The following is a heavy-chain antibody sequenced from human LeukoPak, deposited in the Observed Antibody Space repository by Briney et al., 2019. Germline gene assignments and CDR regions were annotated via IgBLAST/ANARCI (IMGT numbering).Heavy chain of an antibody. CDR2: IIPIFGTA. J-gene: IGHJ6*02. CDR3: ARSDLTTVTTPYYYYYSMDV. V-gene: IGHV1-69*01. Sequence: SVKVSCKASGGTFSSYAISWVRQAPGQGLEWMGGIIPIFGTANYAQKFQGRVTITADESTSTAYMELSSLRSEDTAVYYCARSDLTTVTTPYYYYYSMDVWGQGTTVTVSS. CDR1: GGTFSSYA. D-gene: IGHD4-17*01.